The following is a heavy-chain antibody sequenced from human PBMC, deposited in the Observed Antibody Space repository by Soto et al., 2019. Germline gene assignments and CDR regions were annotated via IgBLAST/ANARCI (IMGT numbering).Heavy chain of an antibody. D-gene: IGHD1-1*01. CDR1: GYTFTSYG. CDR3: AREDADDKYNWFDP. J-gene: IGHJ5*02. Sequence: ASVKVSCKASGYTFTSYGISWVRQAPGQGLEWMGWISAYNGNTNYAQKLQGRVTMTTDTSTSTAYMELRSLRSDDTAVYYCAREDADDKYNWFDPWGQGTLVTVSS. CDR2: ISAYNGNT. V-gene: IGHV1-18*01.